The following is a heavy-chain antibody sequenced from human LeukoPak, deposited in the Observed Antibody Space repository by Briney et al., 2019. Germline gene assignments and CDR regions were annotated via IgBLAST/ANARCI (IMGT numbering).Heavy chain of an antibody. CDR2: IRYDGRNK. Sequence: GGSLRLSCAASGFTFSSYGMHWVRLAPGKGLEWVSFIRYDGRNKYYADSVKGRFTISRDNSKNTLYLQMNSLRAEDTAVYYCAKDTDAFDIWGQGTMVTVSS. CDR1: GFTFSSYG. V-gene: IGHV3-30*02. CDR3: AKDTDAFDI. J-gene: IGHJ3*02.